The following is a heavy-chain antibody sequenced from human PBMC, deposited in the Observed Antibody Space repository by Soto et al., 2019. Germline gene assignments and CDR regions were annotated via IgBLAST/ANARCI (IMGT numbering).Heavy chain of an antibody. CDR1: GGSFSGYY. CDR2: INHSGST. V-gene: IGHV4-34*01. Sequence: SETLSLTCAVYGGSFSGYYWSWIRQPPGKGLEWIGEINHSGSTDYNPSLKSRVTISVDTSKNQFSLKLSSVTAADTAVYYCARRQSVGANSYIFDYWGQGTLVTVSS. D-gene: IGHD1-26*01. CDR3: ARRQSVGANSYIFDY. J-gene: IGHJ4*02.